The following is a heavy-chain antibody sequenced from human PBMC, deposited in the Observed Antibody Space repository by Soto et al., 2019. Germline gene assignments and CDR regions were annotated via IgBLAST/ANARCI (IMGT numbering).Heavy chain of an antibody. CDR1: GDSISSVDHY. J-gene: IGHJ5*02. CDR2: IYHSGST. D-gene: IGHD1-26*01. V-gene: IGHV4-30-4*01. CDR3: ARLRWETENNWFDP. Sequence: SETLSLTCTVSGDSISSVDHYWSWIRQPPGKGLEWMGYIYHSGSTHYNPSLNSRLTISIDTSTNRFSLNLTSVAAADTAVYFCARLRWETENNWFDPWGQGALVTVSS.